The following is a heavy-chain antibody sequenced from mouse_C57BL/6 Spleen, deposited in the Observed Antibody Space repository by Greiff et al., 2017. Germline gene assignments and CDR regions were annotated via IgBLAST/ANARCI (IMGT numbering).Heavy chain of an antibody. J-gene: IGHJ4*01. CDR2: IWSGGST. V-gene: IGHV2-2*01. CDR3: ATYSNFLMDY. CDR1: GFSLTSYG. Sequence: VHLVESGPGLVQPSQSLSITCTVSGFSLTSYGVHWVRQSPGKGLEWLGVIWSGGSTDYNAAFISRLSISKDNSKSQVFFKMNSLQADDTAIYYCATYSNFLMDYWGQGTSVTVSS. D-gene: IGHD2-5*01.